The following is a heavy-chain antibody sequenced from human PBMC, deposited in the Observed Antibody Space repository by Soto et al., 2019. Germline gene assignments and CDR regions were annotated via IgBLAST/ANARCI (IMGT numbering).Heavy chain of an antibody. Sequence: EVQLVESGGGLVQPGGSLRLSCAASGFTFSDHYMDWVRQAPGKGLEWVGRIRNKPNGYTTEYAASVKGRFIISRDDSKNLLHLQMNSLKTEDTAVYYCARAHSSSWLETYFDYWGQGTLVTVSS. J-gene: IGHJ4*02. CDR1: GFTFSDHY. D-gene: IGHD6-13*01. CDR3: ARAHSSSWLETYFDY. CDR2: IRNKPNGYTT. V-gene: IGHV3-72*01.